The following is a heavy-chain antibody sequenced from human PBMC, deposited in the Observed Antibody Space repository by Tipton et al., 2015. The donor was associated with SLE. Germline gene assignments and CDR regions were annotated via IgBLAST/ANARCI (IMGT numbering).Heavy chain of an antibody. Sequence: TLSLTCTVSGGSISSGRYYWSWIRQPAGKGLEWIGRIYTSGSTNYNPSLKSRVTISVDTSKNQFSLKLSSVTAADTAVYYCARAAGRDGYSSSWAPFDYWGQGTLVAVSS. CDR2: IYTSGST. D-gene: IGHD6-13*01. CDR1: GGSISSGRYY. CDR3: ARAAGRDGYSSSWAPFDY. J-gene: IGHJ4*02. V-gene: IGHV4-61*02.